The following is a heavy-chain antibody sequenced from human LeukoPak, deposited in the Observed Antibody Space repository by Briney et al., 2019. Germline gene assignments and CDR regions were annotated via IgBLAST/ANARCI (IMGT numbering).Heavy chain of an antibody. V-gene: IGHV1-2*02. CDR3: ARDDYKTLYYYYYMDV. CDR1: GYTFTGYY. Sequence: AASVKVSCKASGYTFTGYYIHWVRQAPGQGLEWMGWINPNSGGTTYAQKFQGRVTMTRDTSITTAYMELSRLRSDDTAVYYCARDDYKTLYYYYYMDVWGKGTTVIVSS. J-gene: IGHJ6*03. D-gene: IGHD3-16*01. CDR2: INPNSGGT.